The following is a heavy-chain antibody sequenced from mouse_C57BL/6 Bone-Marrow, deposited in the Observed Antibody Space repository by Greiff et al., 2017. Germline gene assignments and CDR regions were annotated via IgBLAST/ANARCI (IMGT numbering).Heavy chain of an antibody. CDR1: GYTFTGYW. CDR2: ILPGSGST. CDR3: AMTSHYGYHWYFDV. D-gene: IGHD2-2*01. Sequence: QVQLQQSGAELMKPGASVKLSCKATGYTFTGYWIEWVKQRPGHGLEWIGEILPGSGSTNYNEKLKGKATFTADTSSNTAYMQLSSLTTEDSAIYYCAMTSHYGYHWYFDVWGTGTTVTVSS. V-gene: IGHV1-9*01. J-gene: IGHJ1*03.